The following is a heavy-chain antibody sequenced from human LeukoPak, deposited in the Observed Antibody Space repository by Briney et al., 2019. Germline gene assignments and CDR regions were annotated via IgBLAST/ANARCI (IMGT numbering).Heavy chain of an antibody. CDR1: GGTFSSYA. CDR3: ARDSASSSGWFDY. Sequence: SSVTVSCKASGGTFSSYAICWVRQPRAQGLAGVGSIIPIFGIANYAHKFQGRVTITADKSTSTAYMELSSLRSEDTAVYYCARDSASSSGWFDYGGQGTLVTVSS. J-gene: IGHJ4*02. CDR2: IIPIFGIA. D-gene: IGHD6-19*01. V-gene: IGHV1-69*04.